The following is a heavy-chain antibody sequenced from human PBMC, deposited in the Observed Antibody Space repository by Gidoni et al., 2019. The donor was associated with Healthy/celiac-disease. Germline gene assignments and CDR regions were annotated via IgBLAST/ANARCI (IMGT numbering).Heavy chain of an antibody. CDR3: ARVTPYCSSTSCYGLSRYSGYDHPDY. D-gene: IGHD2-2*01. CDR2: IIPILGIA. CDR1: GGTFSSYT. V-gene: IGHV1-69*02. Sequence: QVQLVQSGAEVKKPGSSVKVSCKASGGTFSSYTISWVRQAPGQGLEWMGRIIPILGIANYAQKFQGRVTITADKSTSTAYMELSSLRSEDTAVYYCARVTPYCSSTSCYGLSRYSGYDHPDYWGQGTLVTVSS. J-gene: IGHJ4*02.